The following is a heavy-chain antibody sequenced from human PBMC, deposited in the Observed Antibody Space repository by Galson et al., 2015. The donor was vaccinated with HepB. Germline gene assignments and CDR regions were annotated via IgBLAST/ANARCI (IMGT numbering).Heavy chain of an antibody. CDR2: ISSTGNIK. Sequence: SLRLSCAASGLSFSDNYMSWIRQAPGKGLEWISYISSTGNIKKYADSVKGRFTISRDNARNSLYLQMNSLRVEDTAFYYCARDLFPDGSGYYLDWGRRTLVTVSS. J-gene: IGHJ4*02. CDR3: ARDLFPDGSGYYLD. V-gene: IGHV3-11*01. D-gene: IGHD3-22*01. CDR1: GLSFSDNY.